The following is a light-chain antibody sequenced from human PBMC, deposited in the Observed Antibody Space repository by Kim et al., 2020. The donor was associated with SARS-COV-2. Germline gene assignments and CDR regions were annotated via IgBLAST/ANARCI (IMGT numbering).Light chain of an antibody. CDR1: SSDVGGYNY. Sequence: GQSVTISCTGTSSDVGGYNYVSWYQQHPGNAPKLMIYEVTKRPSGVPDRFSGSKSGNTASLTVSGLQAEDEADYYCSSYAGSHNLVFGGGTQLTVL. V-gene: IGLV2-8*01. CDR3: SSYAGSHNLV. CDR2: EVT. J-gene: IGLJ2*01.